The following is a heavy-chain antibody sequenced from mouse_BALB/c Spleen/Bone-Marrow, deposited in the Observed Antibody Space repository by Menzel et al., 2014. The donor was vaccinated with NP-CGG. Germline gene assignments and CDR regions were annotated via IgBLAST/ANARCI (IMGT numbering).Heavy chain of an antibody. J-gene: IGHJ3*01. V-gene: IGHV1S81*02. Sequence: QVQLQQSGAELVKPGASVKLSCKASGYTFTSYWMHWVKQRPGQGLEWIGEINPSNGRTNYDEKFKSKATLTVDKSSSPAYIQPSSLTSEDSAVYFWSRLGISLAYWGQGALVTVSA. CDR1: GYTFTSYW. CDR2: INPSNGRT. CDR3: SRLGISLAY.